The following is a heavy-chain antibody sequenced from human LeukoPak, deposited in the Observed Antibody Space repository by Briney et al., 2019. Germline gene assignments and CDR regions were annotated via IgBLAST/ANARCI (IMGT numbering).Heavy chain of an antibody. J-gene: IGHJ4*02. D-gene: IGHD5-12*01. Sequence: PGGSLRLSCAASGFTFSSYSMNWVRQAPGKGLEWVSSISSSSSYIYYADSVKGRFTIPRDNAKNSLYLQMNSLRAEDTAVYYCARDSGYDYAAFNYWGQGTLVTVSS. CDR1: GFTFSSYS. V-gene: IGHV3-21*01. CDR3: ARDSGYDYAAFNY. CDR2: ISSSSSYI.